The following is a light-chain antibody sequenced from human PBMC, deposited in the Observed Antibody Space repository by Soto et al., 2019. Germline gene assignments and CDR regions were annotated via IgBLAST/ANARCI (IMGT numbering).Light chain of an antibody. Sequence: ALTQAPYASVAHGHSVTISCNGTSSDVGGYNSVSWYQVHPGKAPKLIIYEVNKRPSGVPDRFSGFKSGNTASLTVSGLQAEDEADYYCSSYAGSDDYYVFGAGTKVTVL. V-gene: IGLV2-8*01. CDR3: SSYAGSDDYYV. J-gene: IGLJ1*01. CDR1: SSDVGGYNS. CDR2: EVN.